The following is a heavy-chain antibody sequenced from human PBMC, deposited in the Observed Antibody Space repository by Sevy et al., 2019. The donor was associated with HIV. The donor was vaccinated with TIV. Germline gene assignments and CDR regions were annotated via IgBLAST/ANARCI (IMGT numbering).Heavy chain of an antibody. Sequence: GEPLKISCAASEFTFSSYAMSWVRQAPGKGLEWVSSISGSGRYTYYADSVEGRFTISRDNSKNTLYVQMNSLRAEDTAVYYCAKGFCSGGTCPRDYYYYGMDVWGQGTTVTVSS. CDR1: EFTFSSYA. CDR2: ISGSGRYT. J-gene: IGHJ6*02. V-gene: IGHV3-23*01. CDR3: AKGFCSGGTCPRDYYYYGMDV. D-gene: IGHD2-15*01.